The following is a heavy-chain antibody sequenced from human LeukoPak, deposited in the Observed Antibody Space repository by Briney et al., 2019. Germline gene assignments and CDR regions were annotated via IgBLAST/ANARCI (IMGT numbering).Heavy chain of an antibody. Sequence: GRSLRLSCAASGFTFSSYTMHWVRQAPGKGLEWVAVISYDGSNKNCADSVKGRFTISRDNSKNTLYLQMNSLRAEDTAVYYCSVVPAAIRLRYFDYWDQGTLVTVSS. J-gene: IGHJ4*02. CDR1: GFTFSSYT. CDR3: SVVPAAIRLRYFDY. V-gene: IGHV3-30-3*01. D-gene: IGHD2-2*01. CDR2: ISYDGSNK.